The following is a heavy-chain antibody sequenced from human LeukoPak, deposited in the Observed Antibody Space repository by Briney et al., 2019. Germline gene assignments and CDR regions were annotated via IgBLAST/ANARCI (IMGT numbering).Heavy chain of an antibody. V-gene: IGHV1-8*03. CDR2: MNPNSGNT. CDR1: GGTFSSYA. J-gene: IGHJ4*02. CDR3: VKSGIYDFWSGYYPYFDY. Sequence: GSSVKVSCKASGGTFSSYAINWVRQATGQGLEWMGWMNPNSGNTGYAQKFQGRVTITRNTSISTAYMELSSLRSEDTAVYYCVKSGIYDFWSGYYPYFDYWGQGTLVTVSS. D-gene: IGHD3-3*01.